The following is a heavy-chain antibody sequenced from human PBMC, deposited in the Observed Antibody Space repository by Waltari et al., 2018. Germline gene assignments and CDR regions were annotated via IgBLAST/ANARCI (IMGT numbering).Heavy chain of an antibody. V-gene: IGHV3-7*01. CDR3: ASLTVYYGSGSLDY. CDR1: GFTFSRYW. D-gene: IGHD3-10*01. CDR2: IKQDGSEK. J-gene: IGHJ4*02. Sequence: EVQLVESGGGLVQPGGSLRLSCAASGFTFSRYWMSWVRQAPGKGLEWVANIKQDGSEKYYVDSVKGRFTISRDNAKNSLYLQMNSLRAEDTAVYYCASLTVYYGSGSLDYWGQGTLVTVSS.